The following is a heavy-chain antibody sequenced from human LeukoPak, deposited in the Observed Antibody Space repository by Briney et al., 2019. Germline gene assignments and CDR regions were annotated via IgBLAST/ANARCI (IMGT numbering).Heavy chain of an antibody. D-gene: IGHD2-2*01. CDR1: GGSLSSSSYY. Sequence: PSETLSLTCTVSGGSLSSSSYYWGWIRQPPGKGLEWIGSIYYSGSTYYNPSLKSRVTISVDTSKNQFSLKLSSVTAADTAVYYCARQWEYQLGYYYYGMDVWGQGTTVTVSS. CDR2: IYYSGST. CDR3: ARQWEYQLGYYYYGMDV. J-gene: IGHJ6*02. V-gene: IGHV4-39*01.